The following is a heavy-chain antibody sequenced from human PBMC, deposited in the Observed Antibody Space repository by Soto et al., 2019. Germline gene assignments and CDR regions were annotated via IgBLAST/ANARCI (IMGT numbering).Heavy chain of an antibody. CDR3: AKDQGIVVVPAAPPYGMDV. J-gene: IGHJ6*02. CDR2: ISYDGSNK. V-gene: IGHV3-30*18. Sequence: PGGALRLSFAASGFTFSSYGMHWVRPAPGKGLGWVAVISYDGSNKYYADSVKGRFTISRDNSKNTLYLQMNSLRAEDTAVYYCAKDQGIVVVPAAPPYGMDVWGQGTTVTVSS. CDR1: GFTFSSYG. D-gene: IGHD2-2*01.